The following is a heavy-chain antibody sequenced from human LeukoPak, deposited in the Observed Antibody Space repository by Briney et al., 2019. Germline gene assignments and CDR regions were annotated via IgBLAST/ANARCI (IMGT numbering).Heavy chain of an antibody. CDR3: ASNQAGRSHYYYYGMDV. D-gene: IGHD2-15*01. V-gene: IGHV1-69*13. CDR2: IIPIFGTA. J-gene: IGHJ6*02. Sequence: GASVNVSCKASGGTFSSYAISWVRQAPGQGLEWMGGIIPIFGTANYAQKFQGRVTITADESTSTAYMELSSLRSEDTAVYYCASNQAGRSHYYYYGMDVWGQGTTVTVSS. CDR1: GGTFSSYA.